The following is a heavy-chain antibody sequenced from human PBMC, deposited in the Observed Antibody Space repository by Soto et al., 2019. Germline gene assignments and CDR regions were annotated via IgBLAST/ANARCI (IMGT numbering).Heavy chain of an antibody. Sequence: EVQLLESGGGLVQPGGSLRLSCAASGFTFSSYAMSWVRQAPGKGLEWVSTISGGGDATYYADSVKGRFTISRDNAKSTLYLRMNSLRADDPAVYYCAQKVLPQGGNCVDPWGQGTLVTVSS. CDR3: AQKVLPQGGNCVDP. V-gene: IGHV3-23*01. CDR1: GFTFSSYA. D-gene: IGHD3-16*01. J-gene: IGHJ5*02. CDR2: ISGGGDAT.